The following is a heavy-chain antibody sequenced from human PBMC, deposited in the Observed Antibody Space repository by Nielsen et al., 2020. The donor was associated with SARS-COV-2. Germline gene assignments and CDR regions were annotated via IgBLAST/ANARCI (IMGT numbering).Heavy chain of an antibody. CDR1: GGTFSSYA. CDR3: ARATDYYYGMDV. V-gene: IGHV1-69*06. Sequence: SVKVSCKASGGTFSSYAISWVRQAPGQGLEWMGGIIPIFGTANYAQKFQGRATITADKSTSTAYMELSSLRSEDTAVYYCARATDYYYGMDVWGQGTTVTVSS. CDR2: IIPIFGTA. J-gene: IGHJ6*02.